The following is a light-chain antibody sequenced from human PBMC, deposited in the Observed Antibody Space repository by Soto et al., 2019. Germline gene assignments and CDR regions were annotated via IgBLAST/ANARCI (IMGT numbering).Light chain of an antibody. CDR2: WAS. Sequence: DIVMTQSPDSLAVSLGERATINCRSSQSVFYSSNNKNYLAWYQQKPGQPPKLLIYWASTRESGVPDRFSGSGSGTDFTLTISSLQAEDVAVYYCQQYYSTRTFGQGTKVDIK. CDR3: QQYYSTRT. J-gene: IGKJ1*01. V-gene: IGKV4-1*01. CDR1: QSVFYSSNNKNY.